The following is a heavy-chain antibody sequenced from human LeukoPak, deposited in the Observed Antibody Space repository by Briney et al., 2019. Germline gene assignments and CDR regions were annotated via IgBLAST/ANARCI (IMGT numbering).Heavy chain of an antibody. CDR1: GGSISSYY. CDR2: INHSGST. V-gene: IGHV4-34*01. D-gene: IGHD6-19*01. Sequence: SETLSLTCTVSGGSISSYYWSWIRQPPGKGLEWIGEINHSGSTNYNPSLKSRVTISVDTSKNQFSLKLSSVTAADTAVYYCARHDPQIKYSSGWLLGWFDPWGQGTLVTVSS. CDR3: ARHDPQIKYSSGWLLGWFDP. J-gene: IGHJ5*02.